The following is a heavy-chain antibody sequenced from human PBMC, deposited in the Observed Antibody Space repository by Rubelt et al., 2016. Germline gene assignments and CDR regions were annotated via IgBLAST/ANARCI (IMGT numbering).Heavy chain of an antibody. CDR1: GGSISTNNYF. Sequence: QVQLQESDPGLVKPSETLSLTCTVSGGSISTNNYFWGWVRQPPGKGLEWIGSIYYSGSTYYNPSLKSRFTISVDTSKTQFSRKLSSVTAADTAVYYCASPMTTVVTPDYYYGMDVWGQGTTVTVSS. CDR2: IYYSGST. D-gene: IGHD4-23*01. J-gene: IGHJ6*02. CDR3: ASPMTTVVTPDYYYGMDV. V-gene: IGHV4-39*07.